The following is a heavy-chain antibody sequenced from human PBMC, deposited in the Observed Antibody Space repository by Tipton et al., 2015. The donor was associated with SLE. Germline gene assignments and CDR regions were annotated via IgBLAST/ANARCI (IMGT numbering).Heavy chain of an antibody. CDR3: AREDTIFGVVTD. Sequence: SLRLSCTASGFTFGSYGMHWVRQAPGKGLEWVAVIWFDGSNRYYAGSVKGRFTISRDNSKNTLYLQMNSLRAEDTAVYYCAREDTIFGVVTDWGQGTLVTVSS. CDR2: IWFDGSNR. CDR1: GFTFGSYG. V-gene: IGHV3-33*01. J-gene: IGHJ4*02. D-gene: IGHD3-3*01.